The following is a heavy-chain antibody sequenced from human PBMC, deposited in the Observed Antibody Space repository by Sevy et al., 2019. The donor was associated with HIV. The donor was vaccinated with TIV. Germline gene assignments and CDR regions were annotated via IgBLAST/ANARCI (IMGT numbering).Heavy chain of an antibody. J-gene: IGHJ4*02. CDR1: GFTVSSND. CDR2: IYSGGST. V-gene: IGHV3-53*01. Sequence: GGSLRLSCAASGFTVSSNDMSWVRQAPGKGLEWVSVIYSGGSTYYSDSVKGRFTISRDNSKNTLYLQMNSLRAEDTAVYYCARDFREYSSGSFYFDYWGQGTLVTVSS. CDR3: ARDFREYSSGSFYFDY. D-gene: IGHD6-25*01.